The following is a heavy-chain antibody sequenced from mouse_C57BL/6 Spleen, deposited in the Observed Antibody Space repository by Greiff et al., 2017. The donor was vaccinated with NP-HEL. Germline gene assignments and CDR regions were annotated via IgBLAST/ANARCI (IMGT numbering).Heavy chain of an antibody. CDR3: ARGGTIPTVEGAMDY. V-gene: IGHV1-52*01. CDR1: GYTFTSYW. CDR2: IDPSDSET. Sequence: QVQLQQPGAELVRPGSSVKLSCKASGYTFTSYWMHWVKQRPIQGLEWIGNIDPSDSETHYNQKFKDKATLTVDKSSSTAYMQLSSLTSEDSAVYYCARGGTIPTVEGAMDYWGQGTSVTVSS. D-gene: IGHD1-1*01. J-gene: IGHJ4*01.